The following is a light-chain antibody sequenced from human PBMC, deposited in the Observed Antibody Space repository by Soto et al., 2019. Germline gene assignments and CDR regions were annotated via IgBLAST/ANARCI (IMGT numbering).Light chain of an antibody. CDR2: EVS. Sequence: QSALTQPASVSGSPGQSITISCTGTSSDVGGYKYVSWYQHHPGEAPKLIIYEVSNRPLGVSNRFSGSKSGNTASLTISGLQAEDESHYYCSSKSSGSTPMLFGGGTKLTVL. CDR3: SSKSSGSTPML. CDR1: SSDVGGYKY. V-gene: IGLV2-14*01. J-gene: IGLJ3*02.